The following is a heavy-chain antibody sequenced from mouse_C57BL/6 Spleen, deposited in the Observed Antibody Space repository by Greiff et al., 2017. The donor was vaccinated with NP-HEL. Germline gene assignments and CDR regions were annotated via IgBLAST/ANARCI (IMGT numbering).Heavy chain of an antibody. CDR3: ARGAAQATFDY. D-gene: IGHD3-2*02. CDR1: GYAFSSSW. V-gene: IGHV1-82*01. Sequence: QVQLQQSGPELVKPGASVKISCKASGYAFSSSWMNWVKQRPGKGLEWIGRIYPGDGDTNYNGKFKGKATLTADKSSSTAYMQLSSLTSEDSAVYFCARGAAQATFDYWGQGTTRTVSS. CDR2: IYPGDGDT. J-gene: IGHJ2*01.